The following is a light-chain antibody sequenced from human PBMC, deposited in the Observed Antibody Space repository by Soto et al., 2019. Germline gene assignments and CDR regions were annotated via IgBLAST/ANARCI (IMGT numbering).Light chain of an antibody. CDR1: SGDIGRYKF. J-gene: IGLJ2*01. CDR2: EGT. CDR3: SSSANTNTLVI. Sequence: QSVLTQPASVSGSPGQSVTISCTGTSGDIGRYKFVSWFQQHPGKAPKLLIFEGTNRPSGVSHRFSGSKSGNTASLTISGLQAEDEAMYFCSSSANTNTLVIFGGGTQLT. V-gene: IGLV2-14*01.